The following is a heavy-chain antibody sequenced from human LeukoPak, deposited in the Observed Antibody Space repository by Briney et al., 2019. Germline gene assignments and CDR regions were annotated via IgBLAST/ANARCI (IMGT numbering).Heavy chain of an antibody. CDR3: ARASGDIVETATMGSY. V-gene: IGHV3-21*01. CDR1: GFTSNSYS. CDR2: ISSSSSSI. D-gene: IGHD5-18*01. Sequence: GGSLRLSCAASGFTSNSYSMNWVRQAPGKGLEWVSSISSSSSSIYYADSVKGRFTISRDNAKNSLYLQMNSLRAEHTAVYYCARASGDIVETATMGSYWGQGTLVTVSS. J-gene: IGHJ4*02.